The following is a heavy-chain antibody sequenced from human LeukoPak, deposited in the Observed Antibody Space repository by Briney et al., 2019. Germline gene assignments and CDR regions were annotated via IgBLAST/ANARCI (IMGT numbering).Heavy chain of an antibody. V-gene: IGHV3-23*01. D-gene: IGHD6-13*01. J-gene: IGHJ4*02. CDR1: GFTFSSYG. CDR2: ISGSGGST. CDR3: ARDVVAAAGSFDY. Sequence: GGSLRLSCAASGFTFSSYGMSWVRQAPGKGLEWVSGISGSGGSTYYADSVKGRFTISRDNSKNTLYLQMNSLRAEDTAVYYCARDVVAAAGSFDYWGQGTQVTVSS.